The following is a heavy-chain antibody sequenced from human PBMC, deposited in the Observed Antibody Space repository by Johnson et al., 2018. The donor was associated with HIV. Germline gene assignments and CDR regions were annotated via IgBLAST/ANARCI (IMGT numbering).Heavy chain of an antibody. CDR1: GFSFSDYW. D-gene: IGHD2-15*01. V-gene: IGHV3-7*01. CDR2: INQDGSEK. Sequence: VQLVESEGGLVQPGGSLRLSCTASGFSFSDYWMTWVRQAPGKGLEWVANINQDGSEKYYVDSMKGRFTIYRDNPKNSLYLQINSLRAEDTAVYYCARVGILRRRGAFDIWGQGTMVTVSS. J-gene: IGHJ3*02. CDR3: ARVGILRRRGAFDI.